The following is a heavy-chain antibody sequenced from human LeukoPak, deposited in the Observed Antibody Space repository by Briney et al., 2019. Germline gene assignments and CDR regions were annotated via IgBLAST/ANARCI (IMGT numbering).Heavy chain of an antibody. CDR1: DDSISSGDYY. D-gene: IGHD2-15*01. CDR2: IFHRGGT. V-gene: IGHV4-30-4*01. CDR3: VREILYCSGGSCYRGPFDN. Sequence: SETLSLTCTVSDDSISSGDYYWNWIRQPPGKGLEWIGYIFHRGGTSYNPSLKSRILFSVDTSQNQFSLKLNSVTAADTAVYYCVREILYCSGGSCYRGPFDNWGQGTLVTVSA. J-gene: IGHJ4*02.